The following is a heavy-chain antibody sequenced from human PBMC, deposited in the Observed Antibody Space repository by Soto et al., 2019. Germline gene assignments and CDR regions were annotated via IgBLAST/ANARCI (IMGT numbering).Heavy chain of an antibody. CDR3: ARVAIVVVPAAIFRYYYYMDV. CDR2: INHSGST. D-gene: IGHD2-2*03. J-gene: IGHJ6*03. CDR1: GGSFSGSY. V-gene: IGHV4-34*01. Sequence: TMSLTCAVYGGSFSGSYWSCIRQHPGTGLEWIGEINHSGSTNYNPSLKSRVTISVDTSKNQFSLRLSSVTAADTAVYYCARVAIVVVPAAIFRYYYYMDVWGKGTTVTVSS.